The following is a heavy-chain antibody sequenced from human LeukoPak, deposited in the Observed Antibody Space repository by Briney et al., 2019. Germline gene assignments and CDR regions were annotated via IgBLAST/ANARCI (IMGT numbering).Heavy chain of an antibody. V-gene: IGHV4-39*07. J-gene: IGHJ4*02. CDR3: ARDPDFWTGYYYFDY. Sequence: SETLSLTCNVSGGSIGSTNYYWGWIRQPPGKGLEWIGSISYSGNTDYNPSLKSRVTMSVDTSKSQFSLNLSSVTAADTAVYYCARDPDFWTGYYYFDYWGQGTLVTVSS. CDR1: GGSIGSTNYY. CDR2: ISYSGNT. D-gene: IGHD3/OR15-3a*01.